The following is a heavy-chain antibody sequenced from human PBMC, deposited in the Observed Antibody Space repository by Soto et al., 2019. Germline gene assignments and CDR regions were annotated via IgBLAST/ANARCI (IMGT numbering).Heavy chain of an antibody. CDR1: GFTFSSYS. CDR2: ISSSSSYI. J-gene: IGHJ4*02. D-gene: IGHD3-22*01. V-gene: IGHV3-21*01. Sequence: GGSLRLSCAASGFTFSSYSMNWVRQAPGKGLEWVSSISSSSSYIYYADSVKGRFTISRDNAKNSLHLQMNSLRAEDTAVYYCARDQYYYDSSGYYSKAALDYWGQGTLVTVSS. CDR3: ARDQYYYDSSGYYSKAALDY.